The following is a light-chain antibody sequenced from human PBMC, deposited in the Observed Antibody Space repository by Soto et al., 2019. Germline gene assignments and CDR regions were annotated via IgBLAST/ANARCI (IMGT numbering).Light chain of an antibody. CDR1: QSITSR. Sequence: DIQMTQSPSTLSASVGDRVTITCRASQSITSRLAWYQQKPGKAPKLLIYDASSLESGFPSRFSGSASGTEFTLTTSSLQPDDFATYYCQQYNTSPYTFGQGTKLESK. J-gene: IGKJ2*01. CDR2: DAS. CDR3: QQYNTSPYT. V-gene: IGKV1-5*01.